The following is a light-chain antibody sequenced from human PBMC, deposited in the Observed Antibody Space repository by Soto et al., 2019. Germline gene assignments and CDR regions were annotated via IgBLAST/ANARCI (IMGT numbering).Light chain of an antibody. Sequence: QSALTQPPSASGSPGQSVTISCTGTSSDVGGYNYVSWYQQHPGKAPKLMIFEVSKRPSGVPDRFSGSKSGNTASLTVSGLQAEDVADFYCSSYAGSNSYVFGTGTKVTVL. J-gene: IGLJ1*01. V-gene: IGLV2-8*01. CDR3: SSYAGSNSYV. CDR2: EVS. CDR1: SSDVGGYNY.